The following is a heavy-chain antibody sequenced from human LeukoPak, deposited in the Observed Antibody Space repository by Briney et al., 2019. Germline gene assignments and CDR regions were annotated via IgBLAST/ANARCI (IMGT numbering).Heavy chain of an antibody. D-gene: IGHD4-23*01. J-gene: IGHJ4*02. Sequence: SVKVSCKASGYTFTGYYMHWVRQAPGQGLEWMGRIIPILGIANYAQKFQGRVTITADKSTSTAYMELSSLRSEDTAVYYCARDGDGGNSDYWGQGTLVTVSS. CDR3: ARDGDGGNSDY. CDR2: IIPILGIA. CDR1: GYTFTGYY. V-gene: IGHV1-69*04.